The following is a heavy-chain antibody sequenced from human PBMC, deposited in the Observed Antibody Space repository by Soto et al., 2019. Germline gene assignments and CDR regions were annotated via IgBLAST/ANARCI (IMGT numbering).Heavy chain of an antibody. J-gene: IGHJ4*02. Sequence: PSETLSLTCTVSGGSISSGDYYWSWIRQPPGKGLEWIGYIYYSGSTYYNPSLKSRVTISVDTSKNQFSLKLSSVTAADTAVYYCARGGVGELSPPLLTDYWGQGTPVTVSS. CDR1: GGSISSGDYY. CDR2: IYYSGST. CDR3: ARGGVGELSPPLLTDY. D-gene: IGHD3-16*02. V-gene: IGHV4-30-4*01.